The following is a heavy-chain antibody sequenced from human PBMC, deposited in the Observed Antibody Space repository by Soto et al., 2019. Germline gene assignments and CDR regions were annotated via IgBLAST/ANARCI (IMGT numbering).Heavy chain of an antibody. D-gene: IGHD1-26*01. J-gene: IGHJ4*02. CDR1: GFTFSDHY. V-gene: IGHV3-72*01. CDR3: ARFSGSYTRGLDY. CDR2: SRNKANSYST. Sequence: SGGGLVQPGGSLRLSCAASGFTFSDHYMDWVRQAPGKGLEWVGRSRNKANSYSTEYAASVKGRFTISRDESKNSLYLQMNSLKTEDTAVYYCARFSGSYTRGLDYWGQGTLVTVSS.